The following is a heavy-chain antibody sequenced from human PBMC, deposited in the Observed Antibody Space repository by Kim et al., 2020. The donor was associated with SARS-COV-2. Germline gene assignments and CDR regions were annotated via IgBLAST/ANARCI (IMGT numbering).Heavy chain of an antibody. J-gene: IGHJ6*02. V-gene: IGHV3-30*18. CDR3: AKAGGGYCRSTSCLILYYYGMDV. CDR2: ISYDGSNK. Sequence: GGSLRLSCAASGFTFSSYGMHWVRQAPGKGLEWVAVISYDGSNKYYADSVKGRFTISRDNSKNTLYLQMNSLRAEDTAVYYCAKAGGGYCRSTSCLILYYYGMDVWGQGTTVTVSS. D-gene: IGHD2-2*01. CDR1: GFTFSSYG.